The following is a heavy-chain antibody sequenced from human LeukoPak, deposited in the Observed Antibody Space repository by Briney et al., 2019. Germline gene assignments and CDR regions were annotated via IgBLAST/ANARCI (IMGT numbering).Heavy chain of an antibody. CDR3: AKDAKDYYGSGSYYDLDY. CDR1: GFTFDHYG. J-gene: IGHJ4*02. V-gene: IGHV3-30*02. Sequence: GGSLRLSCAASGFTFDHYGMSWVRQAPGKGLEWVAVIWYGGSNKYYADSVKGRFTVSRDNSKNTLYLQMNSLRAEDTAVYYCAKDAKDYYGSGSYYDLDYWGQGTLVTVAS. D-gene: IGHD3-10*01. CDR2: IWYGGSNK.